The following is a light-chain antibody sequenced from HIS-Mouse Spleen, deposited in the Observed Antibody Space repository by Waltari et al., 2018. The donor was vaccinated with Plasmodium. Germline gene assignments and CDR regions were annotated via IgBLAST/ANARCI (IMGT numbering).Light chain of an antibody. CDR3: SSYAGSNNLV. V-gene: IGLV2-8*01. CDR2: EVS. CDR1: SSDVGGYNY. Sequence: QSALTQPPSASGSPGQSVTISCTGTSSDVGGYNYVSWYQQHPGKAPKLMIYEVSKRPSGVPDRCSGSKSGNTAALTGSGLQAEDEADYDCSSYAGSNNLVFGGGTKLTVL. J-gene: IGLJ2*01.